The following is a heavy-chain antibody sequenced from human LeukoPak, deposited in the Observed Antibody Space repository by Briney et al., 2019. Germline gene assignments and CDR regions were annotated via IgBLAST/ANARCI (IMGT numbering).Heavy chain of an antibody. D-gene: IGHD6-13*01. J-gene: IGHJ4*02. Sequence: GRSLRLSCAASGFTFNTYAMHWVRQAPGKGLEWVAVISYDETNKYYADSVKGRFTISRDNSMNMLYLQMNSLRTEDTALYYCAKAEGYSSSWSYFDYWGQGTLVTVSS. CDR3: AKAEGYSSSWSYFDY. V-gene: IGHV3-30*18. CDR1: GFTFNTYA. CDR2: ISYDETNK.